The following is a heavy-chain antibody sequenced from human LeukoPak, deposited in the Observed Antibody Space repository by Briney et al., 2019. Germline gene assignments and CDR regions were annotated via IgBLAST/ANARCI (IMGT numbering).Heavy chain of an antibody. Sequence: KSSETLSLTCTVSGGSISGTYYWSWIRQPPGKGLEWIGYIYYTGTTDSNPSLKSRVTISLDTSKNQFSLDLSSVTAADTAVYYCARTEWELLAYFDYWGQGTLVTVSS. CDR3: ARTEWELLAYFDY. CDR1: GGSISGTYY. J-gene: IGHJ4*02. CDR2: IYYTGTT. D-gene: IGHD1-26*01. V-gene: IGHV4-59*08.